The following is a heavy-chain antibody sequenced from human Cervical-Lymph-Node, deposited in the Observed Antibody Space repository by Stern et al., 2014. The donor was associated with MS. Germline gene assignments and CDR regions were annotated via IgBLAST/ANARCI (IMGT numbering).Heavy chain of an antibody. V-gene: IGHV3-74*02. J-gene: IGHJ4*02. CDR2: INSDGSSP. CDR3: ARSVGSSSDYFDY. Sequence: EVQLVQSGGGLVQPGGSLRLSCAASGITLSSYWMHWVRQAPGKGLVWVSRINSDGSSPSYVDSVNGRFTISRDNAKNTLYLQMNSLRAEDTAAYDCARSVGSSSDYFDYWGQGTLVTVSS. CDR1: GITLSSYW. D-gene: IGHD6-6*01.